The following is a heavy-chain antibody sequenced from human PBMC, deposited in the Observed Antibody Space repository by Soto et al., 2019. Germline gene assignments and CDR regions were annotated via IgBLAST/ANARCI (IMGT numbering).Heavy chain of an antibody. CDR2: IYWDDDK. Sequence: QITLKESGPTLVKPTQTLTLTCTFSGFSLSTTGVGVGWIRQHPGKALEWLALIYWDDDKRYSPSLKSRLNISKDAPKNQVGHTMNNMDHVDTAADYGEHSGGIAAAWASFDLWGRGPLVTVS. CDR1: GFSLSTTGVG. D-gene: IGHD6-13*01. J-gene: IGHJ2*01. V-gene: IGHV2-5*02. CDR3: EHSGGIAAAWASFDL.